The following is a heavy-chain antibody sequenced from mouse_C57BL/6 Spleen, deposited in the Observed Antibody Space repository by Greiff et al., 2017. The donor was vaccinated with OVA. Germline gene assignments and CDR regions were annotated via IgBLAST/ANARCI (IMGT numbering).Heavy chain of an antibody. Sequence: EVQVVESGGDLVKPGGSLKLSCAASGFTFSSYGMSWVRQTPDKRLEWVATISSGGSYTYYPDSVKGRFTISRDNAKNTLYLQMSSLKSEDTAMYYCARQDYDYDESSPRYFDYWGQGTTLTVSS. CDR1: GFTFSSYG. CDR3: ARQDYDYDESSPRYFDY. CDR2: ISSGGSYT. D-gene: IGHD2-4*01. J-gene: IGHJ2*01. V-gene: IGHV5-6*01.